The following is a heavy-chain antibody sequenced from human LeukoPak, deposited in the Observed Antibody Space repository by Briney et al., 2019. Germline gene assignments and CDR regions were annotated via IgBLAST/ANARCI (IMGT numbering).Heavy chain of an antibody. CDR1: RNNFTLYN. J-gene: IGHJ4*02. D-gene: IGHD5-12*01. CDR3: ARRSSGYAFGY. CDR2: INPSGGST. Sequence: ASVKVSYNASRNNFTLYNIDWVRQAPGQGLEWMGRINPSGGSTIYAQKFQGRVTMTSDTSTTTVYMEMNSLRPEDTAVYSCARRSSGYAFGYVGQGTLVTVSS. V-gene: IGHV1-46*01.